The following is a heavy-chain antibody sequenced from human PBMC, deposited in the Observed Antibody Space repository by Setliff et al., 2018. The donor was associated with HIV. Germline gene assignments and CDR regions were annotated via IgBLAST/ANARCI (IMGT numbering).Heavy chain of an antibody. CDR2: MSYDGGKE. Sequence: PGGSLRLSCAASGFTFSGYAMHWVRQTPGKGLAWVAFMSYDGGKEYYADSVKGRFTISRDNAKNSLYLHMNSLRADDTAVYYCARGETGDARGYSYYYYMDVWGKGTTVTVSS. D-gene: IGHD7-27*01. CDR3: ARGETGDARGYSYYYYMDV. CDR1: GFTFSGYA. J-gene: IGHJ6*03. V-gene: IGHV3-30*04.